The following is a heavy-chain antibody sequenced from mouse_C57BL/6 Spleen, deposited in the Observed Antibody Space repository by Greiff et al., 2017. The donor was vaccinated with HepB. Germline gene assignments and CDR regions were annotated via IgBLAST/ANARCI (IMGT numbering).Heavy chain of an antibody. CDR1: GFTFSSYA. J-gene: IGHJ4*01. CDR2: ISSGGDYI. Sequence: EVKVEESGEGLVKPGGSLKLSCAASGFTFSSYAMSWVRQTPEKRLEWVAYISSGGDYIYYADTVKGRFTISRDNARNTLYLQMSSLKSEDTAMYYCTRDRWDYDDGDGYYYAMDYWGQGTSVTVSS. D-gene: IGHD2-4*01. V-gene: IGHV5-9-1*02. CDR3: TRDRWDYDDGDGYYYAMDY.